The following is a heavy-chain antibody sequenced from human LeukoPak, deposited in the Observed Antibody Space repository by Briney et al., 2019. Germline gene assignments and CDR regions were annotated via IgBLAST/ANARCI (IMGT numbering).Heavy chain of an antibody. CDR1: GGSFSGYY. CDR2: IYYSGST. V-gene: IGHV4-59*01. D-gene: IGHD3-22*01. CDR3: ARERVTYYYDSSGPPTGMDV. Sequence: SETLSLTCAVYGGSFSGYYWSWIRQPPGKGLEWIGYIYYSGSTNYNPSLKSRVTISVDTSKNQFSLKLSSVTAADTAVYYCARERVTYYYDSSGPPTGMDVWGQGTTVTVSS. J-gene: IGHJ6*02.